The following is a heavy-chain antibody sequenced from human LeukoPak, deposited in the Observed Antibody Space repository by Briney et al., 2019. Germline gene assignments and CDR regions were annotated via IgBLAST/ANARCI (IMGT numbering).Heavy chain of an antibody. Sequence: GGSLRLSCAASGFTFSSYSMNWVRQAPGKGLEWVSSISSSSSYIYYADSVKGRFTISRDNAKNSLYLQMNSPRAEDTAVYYCARDKYDILTGRTDTFDYWGQGTLVTVSS. V-gene: IGHV3-21*01. D-gene: IGHD3-9*01. J-gene: IGHJ4*02. CDR3: ARDKYDILTGRTDTFDY. CDR1: GFTFSSYS. CDR2: ISSSSSYI.